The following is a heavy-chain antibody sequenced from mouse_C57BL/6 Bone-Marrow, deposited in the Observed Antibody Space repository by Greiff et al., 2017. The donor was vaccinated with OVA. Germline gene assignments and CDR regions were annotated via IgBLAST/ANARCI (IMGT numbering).Heavy chain of an antibody. D-gene: IGHD4-1*01. J-gene: IGHJ2*01. V-gene: IGHV1-5*01. CDR2: IYPGNSDT. Sequence: VQLQQSGTVLARPGASVKMSCKTSGYTFTSYWMHWVKQRPGQGLEWIGAIYPGNSDTSYNQKFKGKAKLTAVTSASTAYMELSSLTNEDSAVYYCARSGLGRVYYFDYWGQGTTLTVSS. CDR1: GYTFTSYW. CDR3: ARSGLGRVYYFDY.